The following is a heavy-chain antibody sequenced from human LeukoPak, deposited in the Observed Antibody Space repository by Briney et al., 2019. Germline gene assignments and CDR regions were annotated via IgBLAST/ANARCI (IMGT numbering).Heavy chain of an antibody. CDR3: ARDRITIFGVDPPVFNWFDP. CDR1: GRSISSSSYY. J-gene: IGHJ5*02. D-gene: IGHD3-3*01. CDR2: IYYSGST. V-gene: IGHV4-39*02. Sequence: SETLSLTCTVSGRSISSSSYYWGWIRQPPGKGLEWIGSIYYSGSTYYNPSLKSRVTISVDTSKNQFSLKLSSVTAADTAVYYCARDRITIFGVDPPVFNWFDPWGQGTLVTVSS.